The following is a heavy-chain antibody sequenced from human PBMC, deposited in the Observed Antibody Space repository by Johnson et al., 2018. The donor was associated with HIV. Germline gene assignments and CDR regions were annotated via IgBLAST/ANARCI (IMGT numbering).Heavy chain of an antibody. CDR2: IKSDGSSI. V-gene: IGHV3-74*02. D-gene: IGHD3-22*01. CDR1: GFTVSSYY. CDR3: ARGSTMRVSAFDL. J-gene: IGHJ3*01. Sequence: VQLVESGGGLVQPGGSLRLSCAASGFTVSSYYMSWIRQAPGKGLEWVSRIKSDGSSINYADSVKGRFTISRDNAKNTLYLQMNSLRTEDTAVYYCARGSTMRVSAFDLWGQGTMVTVSS.